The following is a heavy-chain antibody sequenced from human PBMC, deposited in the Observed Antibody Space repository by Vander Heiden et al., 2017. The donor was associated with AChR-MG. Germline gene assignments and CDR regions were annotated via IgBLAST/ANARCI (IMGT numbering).Heavy chain of an antibody. D-gene: IGHD6-19*01. CDR2: ISGSGGST. V-gene: IGHV3-23*01. CDR3: AKVGLGIAVAGTLH. CDR1: GFTFGSYA. Sequence: EVQLLESGGGLVQPGGSLRPPRRASGFTFGSYAMSWVRQAPGKGREWVSAISGSGGSTYYADSVKGRFTISRDNSKNTLYLQMNSLRAEDTAVYYCAKVGLGIAVAGTLHWGQGTLVTVSS. J-gene: IGHJ4*02.